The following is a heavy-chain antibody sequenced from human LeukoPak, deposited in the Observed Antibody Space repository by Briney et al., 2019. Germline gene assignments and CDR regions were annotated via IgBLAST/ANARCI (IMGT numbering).Heavy chain of an antibody. CDR2: ISYDGSNK. CDR1: GFTFSSYA. D-gene: IGHD3-10*01. Sequence: GGSLRLSCAASGFTFSSYAMHWVRQAPGKGLERVAVISYDGSNKYYADSVKGRFTISRDNTKNTLYLQMNSLRAEDTAVYYCARDKSKSMGRGVIIKDHSYYYMDVWGKGTTVTISS. V-gene: IGHV3-30*04. J-gene: IGHJ6*03. CDR3: ARDKSKSMGRGVIIKDHSYYYMDV.